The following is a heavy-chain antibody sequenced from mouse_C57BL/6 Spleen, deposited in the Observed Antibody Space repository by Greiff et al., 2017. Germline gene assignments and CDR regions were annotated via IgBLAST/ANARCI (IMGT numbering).Heavy chain of an antibody. CDR2: INPSNGGT. CDR3: ARTGGSRDY. V-gene: IGHV1-53*01. Sequence: QVQLQQPGTELVKPGASVKLSCKASGYTFTGYWMHWVKQRPGQGLEWIGNINPSNGGTNYNEQFKSKATLTVDNSSSKAYMQLSSLTAEDSAVDYGARTGGSRDYWGQGTTLTVSS. D-gene: IGHD1-1*01. CDR1: GYTFTGYW. J-gene: IGHJ2*01.